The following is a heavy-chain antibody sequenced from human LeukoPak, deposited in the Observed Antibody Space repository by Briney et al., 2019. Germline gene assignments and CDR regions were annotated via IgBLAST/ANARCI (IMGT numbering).Heavy chain of an antibody. Sequence: PGGSRRLSCAASGFTFSSYWMHWVRQAPGKGLGWVSRINIVVSSTSYADSVKGRFTISRDNAKNTLYLQMNSLRAEDTAVYYCASRSKFWGQGTLVTVSS. CDR2: INIVVSST. CDR3: ASRSKF. CDR1: GFTFSSYW. V-gene: IGHV3-74*01. J-gene: IGHJ4*02. D-gene: IGHD1-14*01.